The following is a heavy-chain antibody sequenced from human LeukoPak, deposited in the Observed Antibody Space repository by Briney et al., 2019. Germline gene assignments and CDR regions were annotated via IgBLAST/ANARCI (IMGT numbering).Heavy chain of an antibody. J-gene: IGHJ4*02. V-gene: IGHV4-30-4*08. CDR3: ARDGRWFGELSPTFDY. CDR2: IYYSGST. CDR1: GGSISSGDYY. Sequence: PSETLSLTCTVSGGSISSGDYYWSWIRQPPGKGLEWIGYIYYSGSTYYNPSLKSRVTISVDTSKNQFSLKLSSVTAADTAVYYCARDGRWFGELSPTFDYWGQGTLVTVSS. D-gene: IGHD3-10*01.